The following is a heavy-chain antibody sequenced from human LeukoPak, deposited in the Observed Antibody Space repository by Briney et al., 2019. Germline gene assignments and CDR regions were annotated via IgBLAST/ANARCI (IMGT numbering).Heavy chain of an antibody. CDR3: ARDPAVIVYYYYYMDV. CDR1: GFTFSSYA. Sequence: PGGSLRLSCAASGFTFSSYAMHWVRQAPGKGLEWVAVISYDGSNKYYADSVKGRFTISRDNSKNTLYLQMNSLRAEDTAVYYCARDPAVIVYYYYYMDVWGKGTTVTVSS. D-gene: IGHD3-16*02. J-gene: IGHJ6*03. CDR2: ISYDGSNK. V-gene: IGHV3-30*04.